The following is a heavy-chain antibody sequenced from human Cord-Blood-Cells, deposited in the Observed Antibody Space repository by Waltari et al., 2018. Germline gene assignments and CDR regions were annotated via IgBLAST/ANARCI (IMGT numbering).Heavy chain of an antibody. J-gene: IGHJ4*02. CDR2: IRYDGSNK. Sequence: QVQLVESGGGVVQPGGSLRLSCAASGFTFSSYGMHWVRQAPGKGLEWVAFIRYDGSNKYYAESVKGRFTISRDNSKNTLYLQMNSLRAEDTAVYYCAKDPGGGYSGYGQGGFDYWGQGTLVTVSS. CDR3: AKDPGGGYSGYGQGGFDY. CDR1: GFTFSSYG. D-gene: IGHD5-12*01. V-gene: IGHV3-30*02.